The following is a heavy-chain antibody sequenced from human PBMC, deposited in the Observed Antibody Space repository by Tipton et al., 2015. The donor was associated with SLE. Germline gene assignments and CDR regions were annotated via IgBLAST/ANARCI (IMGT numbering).Heavy chain of an antibody. CDR1: GFTFSSYA. V-gene: IGHV3-23*01. J-gene: IGHJ3*02. CDR3: AKDPRLSWAFDI. Sequence: SLRLSCAASGFTFSSYAMSWVRQAPGKGLEWVSAISGSGGSTYYADSVKGRFTISRDNSKNTLYLQMNSLRAEDTAVYYCAKDPRLSWAFDIWGQGTMVNVSS. CDR2: ISGSGGST. D-gene: IGHD5-12*01.